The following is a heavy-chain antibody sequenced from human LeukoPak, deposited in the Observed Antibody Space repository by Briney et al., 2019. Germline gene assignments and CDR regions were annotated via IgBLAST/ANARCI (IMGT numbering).Heavy chain of an antibody. CDR3: ARSLGYNWFDP. CDR1: GDSIDSYY. J-gene: IGHJ5*02. Sequence: LETLSLTCTVSGDSIDSYYWSWIRQPPGEGLQWIGYVFYSGPTNYDASLKSRVAISVDRSKNQFSLKLTSVSAADTAVYYCARSLGYNWFDPWGQGTLVTVSS. D-gene: IGHD3-16*01. V-gene: IGHV4-59*01. CDR2: VFYSGPT.